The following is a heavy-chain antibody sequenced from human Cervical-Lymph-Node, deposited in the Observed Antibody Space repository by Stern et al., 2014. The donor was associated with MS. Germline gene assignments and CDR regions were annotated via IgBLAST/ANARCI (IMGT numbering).Heavy chain of an antibody. D-gene: IGHD3-10*01. V-gene: IGHV1-18*01. CDR1: GYTFTSYG. Sequence: VQLVQSGAEVKKPGASVKVSCKASGYTFTSYGISWVRQAPGQGLEWMGRIIAYNGNPNYAQKLQGRVPMTTDTSTSTAYMELRSLRSDDTAVYYCARDTGSPYYYGMDVWGQGTTVTVSS. J-gene: IGHJ6*02. CDR3: ARDTGSPYYYGMDV. CDR2: IIAYNGNP.